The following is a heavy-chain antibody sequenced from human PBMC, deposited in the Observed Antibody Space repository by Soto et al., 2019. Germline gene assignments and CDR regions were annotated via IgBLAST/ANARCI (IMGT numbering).Heavy chain of an antibody. V-gene: IGHV4-4*02. Sequence: SETLSLTCAVSGGSISSSNWWGWVRQPPGKGLEWIGEIYHSGSTNYNPSLKSRVTISVDKSKNQFSLELSSVTAADTAAYYCARDPKVGEAGDYWGQGTLVTVSS. CDR2: IYHSGST. CDR1: GGSISSSNW. CDR3: ARDPKVGEAGDY. J-gene: IGHJ4*02. D-gene: IGHD3-10*01.